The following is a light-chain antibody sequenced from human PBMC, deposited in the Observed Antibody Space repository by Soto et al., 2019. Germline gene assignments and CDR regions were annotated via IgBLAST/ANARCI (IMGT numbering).Light chain of an antibody. V-gene: IGLV1-40*01. Sequence: QAVVTQPPSVSGAPGQRVTISCTGSSSNIGAGYDVHWYQQLPGTAPKLLIYGNSTRPSGVPDRFSGSKSCTSASLAITGLQAEDEADYYCQSYDSSLSGWVFGGGTKLTVL. CDR2: GNS. J-gene: IGLJ3*02. CDR1: SSNIGAGYD. CDR3: QSYDSSLSGWV.